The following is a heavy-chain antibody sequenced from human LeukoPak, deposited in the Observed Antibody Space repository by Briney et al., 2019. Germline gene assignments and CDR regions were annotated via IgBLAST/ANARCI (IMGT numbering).Heavy chain of an antibody. CDR1: GGSISSNSYY. J-gene: IGHJ4*02. Sequence: KPSETLSLTCTVSGGSISSNSYYWGWIRQPPGKGLEWIGSIFYSGGTYYNPSLKSRVTISVDTSKNQFSLKLSSVTAADTAVYYCASYSSSWGASDYWGQGTLVTVSS. D-gene: IGHD6-6*01. CDR3: ASYSSSWGASDY. V-gene: IGHV4-39*01. CDR2: IFYSGGT.